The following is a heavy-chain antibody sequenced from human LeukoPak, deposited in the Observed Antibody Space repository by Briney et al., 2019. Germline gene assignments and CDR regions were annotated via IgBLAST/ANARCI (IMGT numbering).Heavy chain of an antibody. CDR2: IYTSGST. CDR1: GGSISSYY. J-gene: IGHJ4*02. V-gene: IGHV4-4*07. Sequence: SETLSLTCTVSGGSISSYYWSWIRQPAGKGLEWIGRIYTSGSTNYNPSLKSRVTMSVDTSKNQFSLKLSSVTAADTAVYYCARGDPAAGQNAAGFDYWGQGTLVTVSS. CDR3: ARGDPAAGQNAAGFDY. D-gene: IGHD6-13*01.